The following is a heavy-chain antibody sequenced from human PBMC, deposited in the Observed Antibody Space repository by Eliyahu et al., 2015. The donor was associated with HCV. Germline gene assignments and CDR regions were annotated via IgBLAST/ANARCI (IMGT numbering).Heavy chain of an antibody. CDR2: IRSKTYGGTK. V-gene: IGHV3-49*03. J-gene: IGHJ6*03. D-gene: IGHD5-24*01. CDR1: GFTFGDSP. Sequence: EVRWMESGGGLVQPERSLRLSCAASGFTFGDSPLNWFRQAPGKGLEWVGLIRSKTYGGTKDYAASVQGRFTISRDDSENILYLQMNSLTIEDTAVYYCTRVSRSPLHLYYYYMDIWGKGTTVTVSS. CDR3: TRVSRSPLHLYYYYMDI.